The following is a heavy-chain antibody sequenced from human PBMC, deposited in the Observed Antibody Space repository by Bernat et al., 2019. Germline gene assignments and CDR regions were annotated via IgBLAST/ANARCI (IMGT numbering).Heavy chain of an antibody. V-gene: IGHV3-30-3*01. J-gene: IGHJ6*02. CDR2: ISYDESSK. Sequence: QVQLVESGGGVVQPGRSLRLSCAASGFTFSSYPMHWVRQAPGKGLEWVAVISYDESSKYYADSVKGRFTVSRDSSKDTLYLQMNSLRVDDTAVYYCARALHSSSWYFYYYGMDVWGQGTTVTVSS. CDR1: GFTFSSYP. CDR3: ARALHSSSWYFYYYGMDV. D-gene: IGHD6-13*01.